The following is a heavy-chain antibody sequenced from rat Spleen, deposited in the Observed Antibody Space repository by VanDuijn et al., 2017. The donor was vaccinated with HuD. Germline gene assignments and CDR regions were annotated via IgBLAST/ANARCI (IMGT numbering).Heavy chain of an antibody. CDR3: AKKTPAGYFDF. J-gene: IGHJ1*01. V-gene: IGHV5-29*01. CDR2: ISSDGRRN. CDR1: GFTFNNYG. Sequence: EVQLVESGGGLVQPGRSLRLSCAASGFTFNNYGMAWVRQAPTKGLEWVATISSDGRRNYYRDSVKGRFTISRDNAKSSLYLQMDSLRSEDTATYYCAKKTPAGYFDFWGPGTMVTVSS.